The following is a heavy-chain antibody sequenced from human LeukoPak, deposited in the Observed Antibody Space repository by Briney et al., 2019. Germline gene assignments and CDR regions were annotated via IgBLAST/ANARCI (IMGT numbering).Heavy chain of an antibody. V-gene: IGHV1-69*04. CDR3: ARDSPYSSGWYQH. CDR1: GGTFSSYA. D-gene: IGHD6-19*01. J-gene: IGHJ1*01. CDR2: IIPILGIA. Sequence: ASVKVSCKASGGTFSSYAISWVRQAPGQGLEWMGRIIPILGIANYAQKFQGRVTITADKSTSTAYMELSSLRSEDTAVYYCARDSPYSSGWYQHWGQGTLATVSS.